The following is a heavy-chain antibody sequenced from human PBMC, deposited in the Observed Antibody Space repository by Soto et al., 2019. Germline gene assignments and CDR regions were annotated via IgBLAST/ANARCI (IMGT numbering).Heavy chain of an antibody. CDR2: ISWNSGSI. CDR3: AKDIEAGGYSYGYFLNAFDI. Sequence: PGGSLRLSCAASGFTFSSYGMHWVRQAPGKGLECVSGISWNSGSIGYADSVKGRFTISRDNAKNSLYLQMNSLRAEDTALYYCAKDIEAGGYSYGYFLNAFDIWGQGTMVTVSS. CDR1: GFTFSSYG. D-gene: IGHD5-18*01. V-gene: IGHV3-9*01. J-gene: IGHJ3*02.